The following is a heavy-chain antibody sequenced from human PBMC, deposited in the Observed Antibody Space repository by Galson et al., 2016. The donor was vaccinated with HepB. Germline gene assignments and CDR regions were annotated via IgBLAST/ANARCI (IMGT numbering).Heavy chain of an antibody. V-gene: IGHV6-1*01. J-gene: IGHJ3*02. Sequence: CAISGDSVSSNRAAWNWIRQSPSRGLEWLGRTYYRSKWFNDYAVSVKSRITINPDTSKNQFSLQLNSVTPEDTAVYYCARDNRPITVFGVGPSFYAFDMWGQGTMVTVSS. CDR2: TYYRSKWFN. D-gene: IGHD3-3*01. CDR1: GDSVSSNRAA. CDR3: ARDNRPITVFGVGPSFYAFDM.